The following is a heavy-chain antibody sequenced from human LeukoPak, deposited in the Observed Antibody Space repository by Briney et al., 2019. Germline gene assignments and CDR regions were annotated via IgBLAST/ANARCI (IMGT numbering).Heavy chain of an antibody. D-gene: IGHD3-22*01. CDR2: IYPGDSDT. Sequence: GGSLQISCQGSGYRFTSYWIGWVRQLPGNGLEWMGIIYPGDSDTRYSPSLQGQVTISADKSISTAYLQWSSLTASDTAMYYCASHVRPYYYDSSGYPSPFDPWGQGTLVTVSS. J-gene: IGHJ5*02. CDR1: GYRFTSYW. V-gene: IGHV5-51*01. CDR3: ASHVRPYYYDSSGYPSPFDP.